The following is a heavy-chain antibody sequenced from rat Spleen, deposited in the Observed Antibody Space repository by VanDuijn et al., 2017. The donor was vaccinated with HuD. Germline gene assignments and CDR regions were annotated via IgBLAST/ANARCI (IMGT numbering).Heavy chain of an antibody. J-gene: IGHJ1*01. CDR2: IWSGGNT. CDR1: GFSLTSYH. Sequence: QVQLKESGPGLVQPSQTLSLTCTVSGFSLTSYHVSWVRQPPGKGLEWIGAIWSGGNTDYNSALKSRLSISRDTSKSQVLLKMNSLQPEDTGTYYCARHWYYSGEGYFDLWGPGTMVTVSS. D-gene: IGHD1-1*01. CDR3: ARHWYYSGEGYFDL. V-gene: IGHV2-15*01.